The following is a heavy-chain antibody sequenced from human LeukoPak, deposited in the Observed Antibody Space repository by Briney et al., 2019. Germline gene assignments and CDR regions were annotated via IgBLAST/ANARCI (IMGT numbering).Heavy chain of an antibody. D-gene: IGHD6-19*01. V-gene: IGHV3-30*02. Sequence: GGSLRLSCAVSGFTFSTYGMHWVRQAPGKGLEWVAFIRYDGSIKYYADSVKGRFTISRDNSKSTLYLQLNSLRAEDTALYYCAKVFGVAVAGTRGFFDYWGQGTLVTVSS. J-gene: IGHJ4*02. CDR1: GFTFSTYG. CDR2: IRYDGSIK. CDR3: AKVFGVAVAGTRGFFDY.